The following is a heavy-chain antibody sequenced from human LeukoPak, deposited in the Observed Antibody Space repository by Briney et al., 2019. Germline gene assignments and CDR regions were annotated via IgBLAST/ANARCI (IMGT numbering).Heavy chain of an antibody. CDR2: ISGSGGST. CDR3: VSKAGSYYTYLYFDL. Sequence: GGSLRLSCAASGFTFSSYAMSWVRQAPGKGLEWVSAISGSGGSTYYADSVKGRFTISRDNSKNTLYLQMNSLRAEDTAVYYCVSKAGSYYTYLYFDLWGRGTLVTVSS. D-gene: IGHD1-26*01. V-gene: IGHV3-23*01. J-gene: IGHJ2*01. CDR1: GFTFSSYA.